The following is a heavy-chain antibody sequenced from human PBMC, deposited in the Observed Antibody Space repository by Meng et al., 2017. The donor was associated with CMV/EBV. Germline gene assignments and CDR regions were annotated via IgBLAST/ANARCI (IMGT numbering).Heavy chain of an antibody. CDR1: GFTFSSYA. CDR2: ISGSGDNT. Sequence: AGSLRLSWPVSGFTFSSYAMSWVRQAPGKGLEWVSVISGSGDNTYYADSVKGRFTISRDNSKNTLYLQMNSLRAEDTAVYYCAKSPGDTLYYFHDWGQGTLVTVSS. CDR3: AKSPGDTLYYFHD. D-gene: IGHD7-27*01. J-gene: IGHJ4*02. V-gene: IGHV3-23*01.